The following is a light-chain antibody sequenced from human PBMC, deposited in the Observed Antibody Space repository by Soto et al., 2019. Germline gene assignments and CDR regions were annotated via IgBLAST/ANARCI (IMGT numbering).Light chain of an antibody. CDR2: DVS. CDR1: SSDVGGYNY. V-gene: IGLV2-14*01. CDR3: SSFTSNTPYV. J-gene: IGLJ1*01. Sequence: QPALTQPASVSGSPGQSITISCTGTSSDVGGYNYVSWYQQHPGKAPKLMIYDVSNRPSGVSNRFSGSKSGNTASLTISGLQAEDEADYFCSSFTSNTPYVFGTGTKVTVL.